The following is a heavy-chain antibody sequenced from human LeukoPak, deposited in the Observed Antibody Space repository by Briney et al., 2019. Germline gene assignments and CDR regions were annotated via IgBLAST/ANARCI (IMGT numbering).Heavy chain of an antibody. CDR1: GFTFSSYA. CDR3: ARDLDLADYGGNSGGGFDY. CDR2: ISYDGSNK. J-gene: IGHJ4*02. Sequence: PGGSLRLSCAASGFTFSSYAMHWVRQAPGKGLEWVAVISYDGSNKYYADSVKGRFTISRDNSKNTLYLQMNSLRAEDTAVYYCARDLDLADYGGNSGGGFDYWGQGTLVTVSS. V-gene: IGHV3-30-3*01. D-gene: IGHD4-23*01.